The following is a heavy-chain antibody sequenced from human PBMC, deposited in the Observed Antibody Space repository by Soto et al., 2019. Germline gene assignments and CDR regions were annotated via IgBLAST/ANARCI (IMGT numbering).Heavy chain of an antibody. CDR3: AKDPRSSSLNWFDP. Sequence: GGSLRLSCAASGFTFSSYAMSWVRQAPGKGLEWVSAISGSGGSTYYADSVKGRFNISRDNSKNTLYLQMNSLRAEDTAVYYCAKDPRSSSLNWFDPWGQGTLVTVSS. CDR1: GFTFSSYA. CDR2: ISGSGGST. J-gene: IGHJ5*02. V-gene: IGHV3-23*01. D-gene: IGHD6-6*01.